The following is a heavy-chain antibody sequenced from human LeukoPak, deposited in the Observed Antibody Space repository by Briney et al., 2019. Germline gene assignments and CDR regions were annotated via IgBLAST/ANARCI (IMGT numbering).Heavy chain of an antibody. Sequence: PGGSLRLSCAASGFTFSSYSMNWVRQAPGKGLEWVSSISSSSSYIYYADSVKGRFTISRDNAKNSLYLQMNSLRAEDTAVYYCARRLPPWYSGSYGAFDIWGQGTMVTVSS. CDR2: ISSSSSYI. CDR3: ARRLPPWYSGSYGAFDI. V-gene: IGHV3-21*01. J-gene: IGHJ3*02. CDR1: GFTFSSYS. D-gene: IGHD1-26*01.